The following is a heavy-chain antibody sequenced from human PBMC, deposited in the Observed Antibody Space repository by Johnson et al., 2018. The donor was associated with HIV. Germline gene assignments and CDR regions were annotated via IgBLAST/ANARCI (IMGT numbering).Heavy chain of an antibody. Sequence: VQLVESGGGVVQPGRSLRLSCAASGFTFSSYAMHWVRQAPGKGLEWVAVISYDGSNKYYADSVKGRFPISRDNSKNTLYLQMNSLRAGDTAVYYCARSLSSSWYEGAFDIWGQGTMVTVSS. D-gene: IGHD6-13*01. CDR1: GFTFSSYA. V-gene: IGHV3-30*14. CDR3: ARSLSSSWYEGAFDI. J-gene: IGHJ3*02. CDR2: ISYDGSNK.